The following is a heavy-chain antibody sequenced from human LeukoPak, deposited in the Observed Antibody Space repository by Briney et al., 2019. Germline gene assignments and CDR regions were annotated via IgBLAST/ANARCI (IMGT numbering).Heavy chain of an antibody. Sequence: GGSLRFSCAASGFTFSNAWVSWVRQAPGKGLEWVGRIKSKTDGGTTDYAAPVKGRFTISRDNSKNTLYLQMNSLRAEDTAVYYCARGPIAAAGRLDYWGQGTLVTVSS. D-gene: IGHD6-13*01. J-gene: IGHJ4*02. CDR2: IKSKTDGGTT. CDR1: GFTFSNAW. V-gene: IGHV3-15*01. CDR3: ARGPIAAAGRLDY.